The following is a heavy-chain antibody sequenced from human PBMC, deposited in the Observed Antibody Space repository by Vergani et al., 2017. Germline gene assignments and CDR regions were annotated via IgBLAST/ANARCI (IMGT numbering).Heavy chain of an antibody. D-gene: IGHD6-13*01. V-gene: IGHV4-61*02. Sequence: QVQLQESGPGLVKPSQTLSLTCTVSGGSISSGSYYWSWIRQPAGKGLEWIGRIYTSGSTNYNPSLKSRVTISVDTSKNQFSLKLSSVTAADTAGYYWAMGIAAAGIDSFDYWGQGTLVTVSS. CDR1: GGSISSGSYY. CDR3: AMGIAAAGIDSFDY. J-gene: IGHJ4*02. CDR2: IYTSGST.